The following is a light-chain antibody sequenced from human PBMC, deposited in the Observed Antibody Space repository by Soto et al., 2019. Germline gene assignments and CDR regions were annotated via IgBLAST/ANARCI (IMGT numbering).Light chain of an antibody. CDR3: QQYNNSPQT. Sequence: IVMTQSPSALTVSPGERATLSCRASQSVSSNLAWYQQKPGKAPRLLIYGASTRATGIPARFSGSGSGTEFTLTISSLQSEDFELYYCQQYNNSPQTFGQGTKVDIK. J-gene: IGKJ1*01. CDR1: QSVSSN. CDR2: GAS. V-gene: IGKV3-15*01.